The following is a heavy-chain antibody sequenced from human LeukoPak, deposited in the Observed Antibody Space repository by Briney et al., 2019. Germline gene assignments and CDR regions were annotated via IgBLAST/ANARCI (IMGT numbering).Heavy chain of an antibody. CDR3: ARAAWRGYYYDSSGYSPAFDI. D-gene: IGHD3-22*01. V-gene: IGHV4-59*01. CDR2: IYYSGST. Sequence: SETLSLTCTVSGGSISSYYWSWIRQPPGKGLEWIGYIYYSGSTNYNPSLESRVTISVDTSKNQFSLKLSSVTAADTAVYYCARAAWRGYYYDSSGYSPAFDIWGQGTMVTVSS. J-gene: IGHJ3*02. CDR1: GGSISSYY.